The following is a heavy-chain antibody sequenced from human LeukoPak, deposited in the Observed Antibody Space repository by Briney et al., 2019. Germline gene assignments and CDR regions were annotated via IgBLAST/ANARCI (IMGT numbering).Heavy chain of an antibody. V-gene: IGHV3-23*01. D-gene: IGHD2-15*01. Sequence: GGSLRLSCAASGFTVSSNYMSWVRQAPGKGLEWVSGISGSDGSTNYADSVKGRFTISRENSKNTLYLQMNSLRAEDTAVYYCAKDSAKRYDDYWGQGTLVTVSS. J-gene: IGHJ4*02. CDR3: AKDSAKRYDDY. CDR1: GFTVSSNY. CDR2: ISGSDGST.